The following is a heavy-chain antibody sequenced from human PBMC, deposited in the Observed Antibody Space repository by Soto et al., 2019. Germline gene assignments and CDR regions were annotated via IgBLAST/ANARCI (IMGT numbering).Heavy chain of an antibody. V-gene: IGHV1-46*01. Sequence: ASVKVSCKASGYTFTSYYMHWVRQAPGQGLEWMGIINPSGGSTSYAQKFQGRVTMTRDTSTSTVYMELSSLRSEDTAVYYCARAFDFWSGYLYAFDIWGQGTMVTVSS. CDR2: INPSGGST. D-gene: IGHD3-3*01. CDR3: ARAFDFWSGYLYAFDI. CDR1: GYTFTSYY. J-gene: IGHJ3*02.